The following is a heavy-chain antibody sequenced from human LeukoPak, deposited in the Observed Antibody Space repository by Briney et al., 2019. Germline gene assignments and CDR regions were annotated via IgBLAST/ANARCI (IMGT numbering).Heavy chain of an antibody. V-gene: IGHV3-48*03. CDR3: ARDGGSIVVQPGDY. CDR2: ISSGSSTR. CDR1: GFTFNAYH. J-gene: IGHJ4*02. D-gene: IGHD2-15*01. Sequence: GRSLRLSCAASGFTFNAYHMNWVRQAPGKGLEWLSYISSGSSTRYYADSVKGRFTVSRDNAKKTVYLQLDSLRGEGTAVYYCARDGGSIVVQPGDYWGQGTLVVVSS.